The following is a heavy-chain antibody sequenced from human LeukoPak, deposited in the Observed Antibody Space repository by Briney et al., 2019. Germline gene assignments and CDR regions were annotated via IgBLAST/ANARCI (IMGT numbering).Heavy chain of an antibody. D-gene: IGHD4-17*01. Sequence: AASVKVSCKASGGTFSSYAISWVRQAPGQGLEWMGRIIPIFGTANYAQKFQGRVTITTDESTSTAYMELSSLRSEDTAVYYCASRANYGDHGPDYWGQGTLVTVSS. CDR1: GGTFSSYA. CDR3: ASRANYGDHGPDY. CDR2: IIPIFGTA. V-gene: IGHV1-69*05. J-gene: IGHJ4*02.